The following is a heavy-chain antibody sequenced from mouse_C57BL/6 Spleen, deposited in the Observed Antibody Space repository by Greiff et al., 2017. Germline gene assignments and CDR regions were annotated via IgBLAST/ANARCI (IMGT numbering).Heavy chain of an antibody. CDR2: IYPGDGDT. D-gene: IGHD3-2*02. CDR3: ARADSSGYAYSMDY. J-gene: IGHJ4*01. V-gene: IGHV1-82*01. Sequence: QVQLQQSGPELVKPGASVKISCKASGYAFSSSWMNWVKQRPGQGLEWIGRIYPGDGDTNYNGKFKGKATLTSDKSSSTAYMQLSSLTSEDSAVFFCARADSSGYAYSMDYWGQGTSVTVSS. CDR1: GYAFSSSW.